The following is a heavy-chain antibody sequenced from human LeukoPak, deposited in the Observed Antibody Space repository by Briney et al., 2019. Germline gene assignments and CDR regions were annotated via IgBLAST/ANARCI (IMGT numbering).Heavy chain of an antibody. J-gene: IGHJ4*02. CDR2: IYPGDSDT. D-gene: IGHD5-18*01. CDR3: ARGSSYGRKGPDY. Sequence: GESLQISCKGSGYSFTSYWIGWVRPMPGKGLEWMGIIYPGDSDTRYSPSFQGQVTISADKSISTAYLQWSSLKASDTAMYYCARGSSYGRKGPDYWGQGTLVTVSS. CDR1: GYSFTSYW. V-gene: IGHV5-51*01.